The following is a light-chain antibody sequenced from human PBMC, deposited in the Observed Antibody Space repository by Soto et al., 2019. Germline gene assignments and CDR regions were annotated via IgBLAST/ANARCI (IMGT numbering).Light chain of an antibody. CDR2: DVS. J-gene: IGLJ2*01. CDR3: SSYTTSTTLVL. CDR1: SSDVGNYNY. V-gene: IGLV2-14*01. Sequence: QSALTQPASVSGSPGQSITISCTGTSSDVGNYNYVSWYQQHPGKVPKLMIYDVSNRPSGVSNRFSGSKSGNTASLTISGLQAEDEADYYCSSYTTSTTLVLFGGGTKVTVL.